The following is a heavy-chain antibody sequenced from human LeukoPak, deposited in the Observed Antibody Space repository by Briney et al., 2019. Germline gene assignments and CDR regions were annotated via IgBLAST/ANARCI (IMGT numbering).Heavy chain of an antibody. CDR2: INPHSDGT. CDR1: GYTFTGYY. Sequence: ASVKVSCKASGYTFTGYYMHWVRQAPGQGLEWMGWINPHSDGTNYAQKFQGRVTMTRDTSISTAYMELSRLRSDDTAVYYCACSGIYYNELGGETKFDYWGQGTLVTVSS. CDR3: ACSGIYYNELGGETKFDY. J-gene: IGHJ4*02. V-gene: IGHV1-2*02. D-gene: IGHD3-10*02.